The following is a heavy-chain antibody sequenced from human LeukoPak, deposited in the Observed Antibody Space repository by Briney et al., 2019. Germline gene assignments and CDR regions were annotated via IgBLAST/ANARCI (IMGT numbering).Heavy chain of an antibody. CDR3: ARVGDYYDSSGYYYVPVFDY. J-gene: IGHJ4*02. Sequence: SETLSLTCTVSGGSISSSSYYWGWIRQPPGKGPEWIGSIYYSGSTYYNPSLKSRVTISVDTSKNQFSLKLSSVTAADTAVYYCARVGDYYDSSGYYYVPVFDYWGQGTLVTVSS. CDR2: IYYSGST. D-gene: IGHD3-22*01. CDR1: GGSISSSSYY. V-gene: IGHV4-39*07.